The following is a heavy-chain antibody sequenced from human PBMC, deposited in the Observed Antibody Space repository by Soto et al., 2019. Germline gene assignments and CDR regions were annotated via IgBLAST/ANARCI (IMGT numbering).Heavy chain of an antibody. CDR2: IYWDDDR. D-gene: IGHD1-20*01. J-gene: IGHJ4*02. CDR1: GFSISTSGVG. Sequence: QITLKETGPTLVKPTQTLTLTCTFSGFSISTSGVGVGWIRQPPGKALEYLALIYWDDDRRYSPSLKRRLAITKDTSKNEVVLIMTNMDQLDTATYYCAHRRGGYNWNDANFNRWGQGILVTVSS. CDR3: AHRRGGYNWNDANFNR. V-gene: IGHV2-5*02.